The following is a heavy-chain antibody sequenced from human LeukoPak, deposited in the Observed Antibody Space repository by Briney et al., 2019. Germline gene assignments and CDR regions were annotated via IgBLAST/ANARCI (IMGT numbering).Heavy chain of an antibody. D-gene: IGHD6-13*01. CDR2: ISGSGGST. V-gene: IGHV3-23*01. Sequence: GGSLRLSCAASGFTFSSYAMSWVRQAPGKGLEWVSAISGSGGSTYYADSVKGRFTISRDNAKNSLYLQMNSLRAEDTAVYYCASTPGRYSSSWFGYWGQGTLVTVSS. CDR1: GFTFSSYA. J-gene: IGHJ5*01. CDR3: ASTPGRYSSSWFGY.